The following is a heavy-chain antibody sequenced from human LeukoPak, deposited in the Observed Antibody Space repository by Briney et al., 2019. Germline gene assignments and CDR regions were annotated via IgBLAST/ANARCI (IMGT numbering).Heavy chain of an antibody. CDR3: AKVPRTIFGVVPPHYFDY. J-gene: IGHJ4*02. Sequence: GGSLRLSCAASGFTFSSYAMSWVRQAPGKGLEWVSAISGSGGSTYYADSVKGRFTVSRDNSKNTLYLQMNSLRAEDTAVYYCAKVPRTIFGVVPPHYFDYWGQGTLSPSPQ. V-gene: IGHV3-23*01. CDR1: GFTFSSYA. CDR2: ISGSGGST. D-gene: IGHD3-3*01.